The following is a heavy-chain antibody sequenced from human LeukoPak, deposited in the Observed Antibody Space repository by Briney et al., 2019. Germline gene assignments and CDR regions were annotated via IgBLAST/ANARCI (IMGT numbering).Heavy chain of an antibody. CDR1: GGSFSGYY. Sequence: PSETLSLTCAVYGGSFSGYYWSWIRQPPGKGLEWIGEINHSGSTNYNPSLKSRVTISVDTSKNQFSLKLSSVTAADTAVYYCARGPTYYDFWSGYALDYWGQGTLVTVSS. D-gene: IGHD3-3*01. CDR2: INHSGST. CDR3: ARGPTYYDFWSGYALDY. V-gene: IGHV4-34*01. J-gene: IGHJ4*02.